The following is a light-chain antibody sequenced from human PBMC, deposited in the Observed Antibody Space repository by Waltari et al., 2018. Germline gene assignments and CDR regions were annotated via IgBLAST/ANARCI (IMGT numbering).Light chain of an antibody. CDR3: QQYYSSLPYT. CDR1: QSVLYSSINKNY. J-gene: IGKJ2*01. CDR2: WAS. Sequence: DIVMTQSPDSLAVSLGERATINCKSSQSVLYSSINKNYLAWYQQKPGQPPKLLIYWASTRESGVPDRFSGSGSETDFTLTISSLQAEDVAVYYCQQYYSSLPYTFGQGTKLEIK. V-gene: IGKV4-1*01.